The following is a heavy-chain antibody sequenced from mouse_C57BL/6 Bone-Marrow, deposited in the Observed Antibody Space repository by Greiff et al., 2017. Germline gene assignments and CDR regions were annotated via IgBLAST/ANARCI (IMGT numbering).Heavy chain of an antibody. J-gene: IGHJ2*01. Sequence: VKVVESGAELARPGASVKLSCKASGYTFTSYGISWVKQRTGPGLEWIGEIYPRSGNTYYNEKFKGKATLTADKSSSTAYMELRSLTSEDSAVYFCARGGNWCFDYWGQGTTLTVSS. CDR1: GYTFTSYG. V-gene: IGHV1-81*01. CDR2: IYPRSGNT. CDR3: ARGGNWCFDY. D-gene: IGHD4-1*01.